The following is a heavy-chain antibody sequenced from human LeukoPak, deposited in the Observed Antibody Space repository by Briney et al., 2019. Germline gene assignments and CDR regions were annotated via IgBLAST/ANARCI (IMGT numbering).Heavy chain of an antibody. CDR1: GGTFSSYA. V-gene: IGHV1-69*05. CDR2: IIPIFGTA. J-gene: IGHJ3*02. CDR3: ARTKSEYYDILTGYYFDLAFDI. D-gene: IGHD3-9*01. Sequence: SVKVSCKASGGTFSSYAISWVRQAPGQGLEWMGRIIPIFGTANYAQKSQGRVTITTDESTSTAYMELSSLRSEDTAVYYCARTKSEYYDILTGYYFDLAFDIWGQGTMVTVSS.